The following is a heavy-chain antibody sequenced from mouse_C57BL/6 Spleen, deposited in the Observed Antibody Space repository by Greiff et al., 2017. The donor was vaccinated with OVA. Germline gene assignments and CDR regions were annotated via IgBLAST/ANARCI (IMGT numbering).Heavy chain of an antibody. CDR1: GYTFTNYW. V-gene: IGHV1-63*01. D-gene: IGHD3-2*02. Sequence: VQLQESGAELVRPGTSVKMSCKASGYTFTNYWIGWAKQRPGHGLEWIGDIYPGGGYTNYNEKFKGKATLTADKSSSTAYMQFSSLTSEDSAIYYCAREETAQDYFDYWGQGTTLTVSS. CDR3: AREETAQDYFDY. J-gene: IGHJ2*01. CDR2: IYPGGGYT.